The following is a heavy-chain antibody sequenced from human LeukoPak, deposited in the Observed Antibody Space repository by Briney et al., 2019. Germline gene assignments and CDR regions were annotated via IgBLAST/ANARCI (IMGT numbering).Heavy chain of an antibody. CDR2: ISGSGGST. J-gene: IGHJ3*02. CDR1: GFTFSSYG. V-gene: IGHV3-23*01. CDR3: ARDEPVVGATSDAFDI. D-gene: IGHD1-26*01. Sequence: GGSLRLSCAASGFTFSSYGMSWVRQAPGKGLEWVSAISGSGGSTYYADSVKGRFTISRDNAKNSLYLQMNSLRAEDTAVYYCARDEPVVGATSDAFDIWGQGTMVTVSS.